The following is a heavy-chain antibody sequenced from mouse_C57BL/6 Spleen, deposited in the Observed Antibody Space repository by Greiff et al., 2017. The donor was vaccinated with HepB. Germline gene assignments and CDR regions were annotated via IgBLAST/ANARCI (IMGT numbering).Heavy chain of an antibody. CDR1: GYTFTSYG. CDR2: IYPRSGNT. Sequence: QVQLQQSGAELARPGASVKLSCKASGYTFTSYGISWVKQRTGQGLEWIGEIYPRSGNTYYNEKFKGKATLTADKSSSTAYMELRSLTSEDSAVYFCAREGYYGSSYEGAMDYWGQGTSVTVSS. J-gene: IGHJ4*01. CDR3: AREGYYGSSYEGAMDY. D-gene: IGHD1-1*01. V-gene: IGHV1-81*01.